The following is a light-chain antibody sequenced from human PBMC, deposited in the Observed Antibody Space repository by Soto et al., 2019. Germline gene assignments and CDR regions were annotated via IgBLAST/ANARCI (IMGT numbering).Light chain of an antibody. CDR1: SSDVGGYNY. CDR2: EVS. V-gene: IGLV2-14*01. CDR3: SSYRNGGTLI. Sequence: QSALTQPASVSGSPGQSITISCTGTSSDVGGYNYVSWYQQHPGKAPKLMIYEVSNRPSGVSNRFSGSKSGNTASLTISGLQAEDEADYYCSSYRNGGTLIFGGGTKLTVL. J-gene: IGLJ2*01.